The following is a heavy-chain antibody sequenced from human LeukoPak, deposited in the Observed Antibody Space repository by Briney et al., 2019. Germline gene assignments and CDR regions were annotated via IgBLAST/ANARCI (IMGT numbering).Heavy chain of an antibody. Sequence: GGSLRLSCAASGFTFSSYWMSWVRQAPGKGLEWVANIKQDGSEKYYVDSVKGRFTISRDNAKNSLYLQMNSLRAEDTALYYCTQMAATFDYWGQGTLVTVSS. CDR3: TQMAATFDY. V-gene: IGHV3-7*03. J-gene: IGHJ4*02. CDR2: IKQDGSEK. D-gene: IGHD5-24*01. CDR1: GFTFSSYW.